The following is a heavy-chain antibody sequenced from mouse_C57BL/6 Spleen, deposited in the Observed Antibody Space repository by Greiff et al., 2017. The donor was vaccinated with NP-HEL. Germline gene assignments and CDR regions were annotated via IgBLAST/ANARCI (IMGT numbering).Heavy chain of an antibody. V-gene: IGHV1-42*01. D-gene: IGHD3-3*01. CDR1: GYSFTGYY. Sequence: EVQLQQSGPELVKPGASVKISCKASGYSFTGYYMNWVKQSPEKSLEWIGEINPSTGGTTYNQKFKAKATLTVDKSSSTAYMQLKSLTSEDSAVYYCARKGVGQCAYWGQGTLVTVSA. CDR3: ARKGVGQCAY. CDR2: INPSTGGT. J-gene: IGHJ3*01.